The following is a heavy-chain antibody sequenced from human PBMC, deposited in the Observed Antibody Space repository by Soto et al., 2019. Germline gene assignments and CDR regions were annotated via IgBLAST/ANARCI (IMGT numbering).Heavy chain of an antibody. CDR3: PRIQLGYDAFEI. CDR2: ISSSSSYI. D-gene: IGHD6-6*01. V-gene: IGHV3-21*01. J-gene: IGHJ3*02. Sequence: EVQLVESGGGLVKPGGSLRLSCAASGFTFSSYSMNWVRQAPGKGLEWVSTISSSSSYIYYADSVKGRFTISRDNAKNSLYLQMNSLRAEDRAVYYCPRIQLGYDAFEIWGQGTMVTVSS. CDR1: GFTFSSYS.